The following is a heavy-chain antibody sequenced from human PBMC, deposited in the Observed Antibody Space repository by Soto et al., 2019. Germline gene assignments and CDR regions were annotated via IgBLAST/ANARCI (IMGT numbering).Heavy chain of an antibody. J-gene: IGHJ3*02. D-gene: IGHD3-10*01. CDR3: ARAPTYYGSGSYAFDI. V-gene: IGHV3-48*01. Sequence: GGSLRLSCAASGFTFSSYSMNWVRQAPGKGLEWVSYISSSSSTIYYADSVKGRFTISRDNAKNSLYLQMNSLRAEDTAVYYCARAPTYYGSGSYAFDIWGQGTMVTVSS. CDR1: GFTFSSYS. CDR2: ISSSSSTI.